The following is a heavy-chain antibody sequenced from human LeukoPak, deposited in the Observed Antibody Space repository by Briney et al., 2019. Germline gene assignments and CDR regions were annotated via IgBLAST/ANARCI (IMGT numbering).Heavy chain of an antibody. J-gene: IGHJ5*02. CDR1: GFTFSGYS. Sequence: GGSLRLSCAASGFTFSGYSMNWVRQAPGKGLEWVSSISSSSNYKYYADSVKGRFTISRDNAKNSLYLQMNSLRAEDTAVYYCAGGYSSSWYRFDPWGQGTLVTVSS. CDR3: AGGYSSSWYRFDP. V-gene: IGHV3-21*01. CDR2: ISSSSNYK. D-gene: IGHD6-13*01.